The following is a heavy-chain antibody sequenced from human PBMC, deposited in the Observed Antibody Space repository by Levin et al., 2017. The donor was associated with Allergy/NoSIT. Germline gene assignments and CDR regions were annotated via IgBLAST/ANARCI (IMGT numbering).Heavy chain of an antibody. CDR3: ARDGTGPGTSNLYYHYGMDV. Sequence: GGSLRLSCEASGFTFSSYAMHWVRQAPGKGLEWVALIYSDGSHRFYADSVKGRLTISRDNSKNTLFVQMNSLRADDTAVYYCARDGTGPGTSNLYYHYGMDVWGQGTTVTVSS. J-gene: IGHJ6*02. CDR1: GFTFSSYA. D-gene: IGHD1-14*01. V-gene: IGHV3-33*01. CDR2: IYSDGSHR.